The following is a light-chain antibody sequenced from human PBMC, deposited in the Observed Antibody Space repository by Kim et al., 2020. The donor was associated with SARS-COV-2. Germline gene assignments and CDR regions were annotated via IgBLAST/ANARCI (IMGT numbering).Light chain of an antibody. J-gene: IGLJ3*02. V-gene: IGLV3-21*04. CDR1: NIGGKS. CDR2: YDS. CDR3: QVWDSSSAHQG. Sequence: GKTRRITGVEANIGGKSVRWYKKKPGKDLKMEIYYDSVRTSGIPERISGYNSGNTAILTISRVDAGDEADYYCQVWDSSSAHQGFGGGTQLTVL.